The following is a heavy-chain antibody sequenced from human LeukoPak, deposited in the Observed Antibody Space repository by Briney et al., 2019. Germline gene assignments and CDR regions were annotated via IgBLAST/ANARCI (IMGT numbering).Heavy chain of an antibody. CDR1: GFTFSSYA. V-gene: IGHV3-23*01. CDR2: ISGSGGST. CDR3: AKSGNYVPGMDV. J-gene: IGHJ6*02. Sequence: SGGSLRLSCAASGFTFSSYAMSWVRQAPGKGLEWVSAISGSGGSTYYADSVKGRFTISRDNSKNTLYLQMNSLRAEDTAVYYCAKSGNYVPGMDVWGQGTTVTVSS. D-gene: IGHD4-23*01.